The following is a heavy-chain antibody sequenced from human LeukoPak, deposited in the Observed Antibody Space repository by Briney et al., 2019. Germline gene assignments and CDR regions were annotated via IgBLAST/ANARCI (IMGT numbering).Heavy chain of an antibody. CDR3: AKCQSSSWYEGYYYMDV. Sequence: PGGSLRLSCAASGFTFKNYWMHWVRQAPGKGLVWVSRINGDGSGITYADSVKGRFTISRDNSKNTLYLQMNSLRAEDTAVYYCAKCQSSSWYEGYYYMDVWGKGTTVTVSS. D-gene: IGHD6-13*01. CDR2: INGDGSGI. J-gene: IGHJ6*03. V-gene: IGHV3-74*03. CDR1: GFTFKNYW.